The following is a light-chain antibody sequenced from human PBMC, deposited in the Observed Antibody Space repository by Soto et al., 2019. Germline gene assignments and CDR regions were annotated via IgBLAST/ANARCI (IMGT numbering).Light chain of an antibody. Sequence: QSVLTQPPSASGTPGQRVTISCSGSSSNIGSNYVYWYQQLPGTAPKLLIPRNNQRPSGVPDRFSGSKSGTSASLAISGLRSEDEDDYYCAAWDDSLSGYVFGTGTKLTVL. CDR1: SSNIGSNY. CDR2: RNN. CDR3: AAWDDSLSGYV. J-gene: IGLJ1*01. V-gene: IGLV1-47*01.